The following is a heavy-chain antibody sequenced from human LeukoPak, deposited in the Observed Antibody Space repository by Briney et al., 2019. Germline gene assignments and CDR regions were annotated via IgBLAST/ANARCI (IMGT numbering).Heavy chain of an antibody. V-gene: IGHV1-8*01. J-gene: IGHJ4*02. D-gene: IGHD4-23*01. CDR2: MNPNSGNT. CDR3: ARGKGYGGNSGDY. Sequence: GASVKVSCKASGYTFTSYDISWVRQATGQGLEWMGWMNPNSGNTGYAQKFQGRVTMTRNTSISTAYMELSRLRSEDTAVYCCARGKGYGGNSGDYWGQGTLVTVSS. CDR1: GYTFTSYD.